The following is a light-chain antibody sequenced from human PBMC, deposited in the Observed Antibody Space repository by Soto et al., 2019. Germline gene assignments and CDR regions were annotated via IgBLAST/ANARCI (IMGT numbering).Light chain of an antibody. CDR2: DGS. CDR1: SNDVGAYNY. CDR3: SSYTSATTYV. V-gene: IGLV2-14*01. J-gene: IGLJ1*01. Sequence: QSALTQPASVSGSPGQSITISCTGTSNDVGAYNYDSWYQQYPGEDPNVIIYDGSHRPAGVSNLFFGSKSGITASLTISGLQTQDEADYYCSSYTSATTYVFGTGTKVTVL.